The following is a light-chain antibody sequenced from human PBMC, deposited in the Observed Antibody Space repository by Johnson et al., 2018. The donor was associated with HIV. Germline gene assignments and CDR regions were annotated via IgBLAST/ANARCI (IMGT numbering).Light chain of an antibody. CDR1: NSNIGNNY. CDR3: GTWDSSLSAPDA. Sequence: QSVLTQPPSVSAAPGQKVTISCSGSNSNIGNNYVSWYQQVPGTAPKLLIYDNNKRPSGIPDRFSGSKSGTSATLGITGLQTGDEADYYCGTWDSSLSAPDAFGTGTKVPVL. V-gene: IGLV1-51*01. CDR2: DNN. J-gene: IGLJ1*01.